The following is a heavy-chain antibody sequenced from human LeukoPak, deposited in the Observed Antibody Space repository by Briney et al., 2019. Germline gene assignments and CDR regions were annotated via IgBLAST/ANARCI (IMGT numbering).Heavy chain of an antibody. D-gene: IGHD2-2*01. CDR2: ISGSGGST. J-gene: IGHJ3*02. CDR1: GFTFSSYA. V-gene: IGHV3-23*01. CDR3: AKDPRWGYCSSTSCYGDAFDI. Sequence: PGGSLRLSCAASGFTFSSYAMSWVRQAPGKGLEWVSAISGSGGSTYYADSVKGRFTISRDNSKNTLYLQMNSLRAEDTAVYYCAKDPRWGYCSSTSCYGDAFDIWGQGTMVTVSS.